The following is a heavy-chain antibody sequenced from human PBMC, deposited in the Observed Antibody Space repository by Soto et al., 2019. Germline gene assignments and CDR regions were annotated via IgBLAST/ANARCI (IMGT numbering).Heavy chain of an antibody. J-gene: IGHJ4*02. CDR1: GGSISSYY. Sequence: SETLSLTCTVSGGSISSYYWSWIRQPPGKGLEWIGYIYYSGSTNYNPSLKSRVTISVDTSKNQFSLKLSSVTAADTAVYYCARSLRIYDSSSYFPVSDKKPREYYFDYWGQGTLVTVSS. D-gene: IGHD3-22*01. V-gene: IGHV4-59*01. CDR3: ARSLRIYDSSSYFPVSDKKPREYYFDY. CDR2: IYYSGST.